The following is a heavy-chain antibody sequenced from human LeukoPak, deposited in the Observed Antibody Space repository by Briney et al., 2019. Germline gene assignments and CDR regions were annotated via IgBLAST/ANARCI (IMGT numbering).Heavy chain of an antibody. CDR2: IKSKTDGGTT. D-gene: IGHD3-10*01. CDR1: GFTFSNAW. Sequence: GGSLRLSCAASGFTFSNAWMSWVRQAPGKGLEWVGRIKSKTDGGTTDYAAPVKGRFTISRDDSKNTLYLQMNSLKTEDTAVYYCTIPTGFGELAYWGQGTLVTVSS. CDR3: TIPTGFGELAY. J-gene: IGHJ4*02. V-gene: IGHV3-15*01.